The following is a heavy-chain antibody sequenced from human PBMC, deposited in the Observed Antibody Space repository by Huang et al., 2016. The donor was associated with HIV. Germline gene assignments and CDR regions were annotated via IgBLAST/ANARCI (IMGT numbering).Heavy chain of an antibody. V-gene: IGHV1-69*13. CDR2: IIPMFGTP. Sequence: QVQLVQSGAEVKTPGSSVTVSCKASGGTFSKYAISWVRQAPGQGLEGMGGIIPMFGTPNYARKFQGRVTITADDSTSTTYVEVSSLRSEDTALYYCARGQLGSYGDYDVLYWGQGTLVTVSS. J-gene: IGHJ4*02. CDR3: ARGQLGSYGDYDVLY. D-gene: IGHD4-17*01. CDR1: GGTFSKYA.